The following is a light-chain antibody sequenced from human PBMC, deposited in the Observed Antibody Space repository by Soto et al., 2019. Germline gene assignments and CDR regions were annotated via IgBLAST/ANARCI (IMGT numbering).Light chain of an antibody. CDR2: QAS. Sequence: DIQMTQSPSTLSASVGDRVTITCRASQSISSWLAWYQQKPGKAPKLLIYQASSLESGVPPRFSGSGSGTELTLTISSLQPEDFATYYCQEYNSYSPYTFGQGTKLEIK. CDR1: QSISSW. CDR3: QEYNSYSPYT. V-gene: IGKV1-5*03. J-gene: IGKJ2*01.